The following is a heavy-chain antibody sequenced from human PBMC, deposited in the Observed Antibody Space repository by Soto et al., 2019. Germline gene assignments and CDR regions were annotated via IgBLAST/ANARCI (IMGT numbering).Heavy chain of an antibody. D-gene: IGHD2-2*01. J-gene: IGHJ6*02. Sequence: QVQLEQSGAEVKKPGSSVKVSCQASGGTLTKYTFNWVRQAPGQGLEWMAGIFPVFGTPTYAQKFQGRLSIIADDSRNTAYMELSSLISEDTGVYSCALGPASAAWYSNGLDVWGQGTTVTVSS. CDR1: GGTLTKYT. CDR3: ALGPASAAWYSNGLDV. CDR2: IFPVFGTP. V-gene: IGHV1-69*12.